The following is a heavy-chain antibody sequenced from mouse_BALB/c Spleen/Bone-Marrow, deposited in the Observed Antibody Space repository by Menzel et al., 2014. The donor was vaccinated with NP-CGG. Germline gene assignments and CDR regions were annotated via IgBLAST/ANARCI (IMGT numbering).Heavy chain of an antibody. CDR3: APYYYGSSSFAY. J-gene: IGHJ3*01. CDR1: GFNIKDTY. Sequence: VQLQQPGAELVKPGASVKLSCTASGFNIKDTYMHWVKRRPEQGLEWIGRIDPANGNTKYDPKFQGKATITADTSSNAAYLQLSSLTSEDTAVYYCAPYYYGSSSFAYWGQGTLVTVSA. D-gene: IGHD1-1*01. CDR2: IDPANGNT. V-gene: IGHV14-3*02.